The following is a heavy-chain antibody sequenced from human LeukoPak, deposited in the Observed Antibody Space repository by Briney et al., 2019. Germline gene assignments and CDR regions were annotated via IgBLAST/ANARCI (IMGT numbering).Heavy chain of an antibody. CDR3: ARLRRGFGELLFDP. CDR2: IYYSGST. CDR1: GGSISSYY. J-gene: IGHJ5*02. Sequence: SETLSLTCTVSGGSISSYYWSWLRQPPGKGLAWIGYIYYSGSTNYNPSLKSRVTISVDTSKNHFSLKLSSVTAADTAVYYWARLRRGFGELLFDPWGQGTLVTVPS. D-gene: IGHD3-10*01. V-gene: IGHV4-59*08.